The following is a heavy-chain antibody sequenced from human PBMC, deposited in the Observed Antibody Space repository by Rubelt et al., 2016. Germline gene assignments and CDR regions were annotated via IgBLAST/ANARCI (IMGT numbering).Heavy chain of an antibody. CDR2: ISAYNGNT. Sequence: APGQGLEWMGWISAYNGNTNYAQKLQGRVTMTTDTSTSTAYMELRSLRSDDTAVYYCAREGNYYDSSGYLIDYWGQGTLVTVSS. V-gene: IGHV1-18*01. CDR3: AREGNYYDSSGYLIDY. J-gene: IGHJ4*02. D-gene: IGHD3-22*01.